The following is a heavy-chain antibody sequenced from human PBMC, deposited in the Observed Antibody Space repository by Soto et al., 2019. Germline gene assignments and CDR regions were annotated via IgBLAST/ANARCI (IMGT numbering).Heavy chain of an antibody. J-gene: IGHJ6*02. CDR3: ARVNADTAMVSIYYYGMDV. CDR2: IYYSGST. V-gene: IGHV4-30-4*01. Sequence: PSETLSLTCTVSGGSISSGDYYWSWIRQPPGKGLEWIGYIYYSGSTYYNPSLKSRVTISIDTSKNQFSLKLSSVTAAGTAVYYCARVNADTAMVSIYYYGMDVWGQGATVTVSS. CDR1: GGSISSGDYY. D-gene: IGHD5-18*01.